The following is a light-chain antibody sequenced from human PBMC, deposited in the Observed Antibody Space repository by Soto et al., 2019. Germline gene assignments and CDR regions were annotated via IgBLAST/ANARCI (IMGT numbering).Light chain of an antibody. Sequence: EIVLTQSPASLSLSPGERATLSCRASQSVDSHLVWYQQKPGQAPRLLIFGASNRATGIPARFSGSGSGTEFTLTISSLQSEDFAVYYCQQYGSSPRTFGQGTKVDIK. J-gene: IGKJ1*01. V-gene: IGKV3D-15*01. CDR2: GAS. CDR3: QQYGSSPRT. CDR1: QSVDSH.